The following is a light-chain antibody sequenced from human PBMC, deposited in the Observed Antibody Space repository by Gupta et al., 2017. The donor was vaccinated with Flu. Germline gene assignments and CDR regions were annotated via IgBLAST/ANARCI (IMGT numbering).Light chain of an antibody. Sequence: GKKDRSTCGGNNIGSKCVHWYQQKAGQAPVLFVVDDSERHSGMPERLSGSNSGTTATLTIGRVEAGDEADYYCHVWDSSSGNQVFGGGTKRTVL. J-gene: IGLJ2*01. V-gene: IGLV3-21*03. CDR3: HVWDSSSGNQV. CDR2: DDS. CDR1: NIGSKC.